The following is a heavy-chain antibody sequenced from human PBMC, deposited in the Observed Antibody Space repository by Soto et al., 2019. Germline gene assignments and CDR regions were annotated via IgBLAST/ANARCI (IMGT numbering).Heavy chain of an antibody. CDR2: INSDGSST. J-gene: IGHJ5*02. CDR3: AKPIAAAEGWFDP. V-gene: IGHV3-74*01. CDR1: GFTFSSYW. D-gene: IGHD6-13*01. Sequence: PGGSLRLSCAASGFTFSSYWMHWVRQAPGKGLVWVSRINSDGSSTSYADSVKGRFTISRDNAKNTLYLQMNSLRAEDTAVYYCAKPIAAAEGWFDPWGQGTLVTVSS.